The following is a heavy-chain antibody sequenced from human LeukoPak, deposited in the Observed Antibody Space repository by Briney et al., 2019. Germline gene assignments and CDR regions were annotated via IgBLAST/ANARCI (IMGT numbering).Heavy chain of an antibody. CDR3: ARGADILTGYDAFDI. D-gene: IGHD3-9*01. J-gene: IGHJ3*02. V-gene: IGHV4-59*01. CDR2: IYYSGST. Sequence: KASETLSLTCTVSGGSISSYYWSWIRQTPGKGLEWIGYIYYSGSTNYNPSLKSRVTTSVDTSKNQFSLKLSSVTAADTAVYYCARGADILTGYDAFDIWGQGTMVTVSS. CDR1: GGSISSYY.